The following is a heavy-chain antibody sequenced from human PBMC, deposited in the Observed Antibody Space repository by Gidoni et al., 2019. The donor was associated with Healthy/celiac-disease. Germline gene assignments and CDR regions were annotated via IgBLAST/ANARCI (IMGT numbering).Heavy chain of an antibody. V-gene: IGHV3-21*01. CDR3: ARASGGVIWFDY. D-gene: IGHD3-22*01. CDR1: GFAFSSYS. J-gene: IGHJ4*02. CDR2: ISSSSSYI. Sequence: EVQLVESGGGLVKPGGSLRLSCAASGFAFSSYSMTWVRQAPGKGLEWVSSISSSSSYIYYADSVKGRFTISRDNAKNSLYLQMNSLRAEDTAVYYCARASGGVIWFDYWGQGTLVTVSS.